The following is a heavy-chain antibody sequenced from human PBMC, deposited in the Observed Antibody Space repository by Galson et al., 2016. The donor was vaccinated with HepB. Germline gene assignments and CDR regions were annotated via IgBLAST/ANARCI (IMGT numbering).Heavy chain of an antibody. CDR3: ARAKRFANDPCDF. J-gene: IGHJ3*01. Sequence: SCKASGGTFPNYAFSWVRQAPGQGLEWMGGIVPIFATANYAQKFQGRVTISADENTSTAYMELSSLRSADTAVYYCARAKRFANDPCDFWGQGTVVTVSS. CDR2: IVPIFATA. CDR1: GGTFPNYA. V-gene: IGHV1-69*01. D-gene: IGHD3-3*01.